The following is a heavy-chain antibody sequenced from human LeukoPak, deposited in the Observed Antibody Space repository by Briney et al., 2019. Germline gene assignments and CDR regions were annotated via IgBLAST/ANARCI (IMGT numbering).Heavy chain of an antibody. Sequence: GGSLRLSCAASGFTVSSNYMSWVRQAPGKGLEWVANINQDRSDKYYVDSVKGRFTISRDNAKNSLYLQMNSLRVEDTAVYYCARDPGRTDHWGQGTLVTVSS. V-gene: IGHV3-7*01. CDR3: ARDPGRTDH. CDR2: INQDRSDK. CDR1: GFTVSSNY. J-gene: IGHJ4*02.